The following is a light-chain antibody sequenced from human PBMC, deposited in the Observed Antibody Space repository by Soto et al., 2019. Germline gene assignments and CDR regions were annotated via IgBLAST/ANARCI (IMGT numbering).Light chain of an antibody. CDR1: IHYDF. Sequence: QSVLTPAASVSGSPGESITSCCTGYIHYDFVSLYRQQLGTATKLVIYEVSNRPSATSDRFSGSKSGHTASLTSSCIHAQDEAVYYCGSYTSSSDAVLGTAPKVTVL. V-gene: IGLV2-14*01. J-gene: IGLJ1*01. CDR3: GSYTSSSDAV. CDR2: EVS.